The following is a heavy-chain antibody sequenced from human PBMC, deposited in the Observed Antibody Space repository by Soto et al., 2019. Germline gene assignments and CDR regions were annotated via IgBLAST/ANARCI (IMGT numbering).Heavy chain of an antibody. CDR1: GFSFSSYG. D-gene: IGHD1-1*01. V-gene: IGHV3-30*18. CDR3: AKQEYAWKDHFDY. Sequence: QVQLVESGGVVVQPGRSLRLSCATSGFSFSSYGMHWVRQAPGKGLEWVAMISYDGTDEYYADSLKGRFTISRDNSKNAVYLHMNSLRAEDTAVYYCAKQEYAWKDHFDYWGQGTLVTVSS. CDR2: ISYDGTDE. J-gene: IGHJ4*02.